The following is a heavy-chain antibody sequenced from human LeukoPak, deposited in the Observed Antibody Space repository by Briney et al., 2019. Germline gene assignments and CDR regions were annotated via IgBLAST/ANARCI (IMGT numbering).Heavy chain of an antibody. V-gene: IGHV1-24*01. D-gene: IGHD4-23*01. J-gene: IGHJ4*02. Sequence: GASVKVSCKVSGYTLTELSMHWVRQAPGKGLEWMGGFDPEDGETIYAQKFQGRVTMTEDTSTDTAYMELSSLRSEDTAVYYCATGNQNGGPFDYWGQGTLVTVSS. CDR1: GYTLTELS. CDR2: FDPEDGET. CDR3: ATGNQNGGPFDY.